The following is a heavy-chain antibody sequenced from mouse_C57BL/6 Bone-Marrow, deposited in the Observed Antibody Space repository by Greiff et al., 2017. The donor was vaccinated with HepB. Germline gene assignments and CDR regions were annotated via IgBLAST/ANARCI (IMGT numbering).Heavy chain of an antibody. CDR3: ARTGMDY. CDR1: GFTFSSYA. Sequence: EVQLVESGGGLVKPGGSLKLSCAASGFTFSSYAMSWVRQTPEKRLEWVATISDGGSYTYYPDNVKGRFTISRDNAKNNLYLQMSHLKSEDTAMYYCARTGMDYWGQGTSVTVSS. V-gene: IGHV5-4*01. J-gene: IGHJ4*01. CDR2: ISDGGSYT.